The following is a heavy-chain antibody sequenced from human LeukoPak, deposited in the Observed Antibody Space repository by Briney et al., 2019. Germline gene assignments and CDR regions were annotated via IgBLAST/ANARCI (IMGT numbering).Heavy chain of an antibody. J-gene: IGHJ2*01. CDR2: IIPVFGTA. V-gene: IGHV1-69*05. D-gene: IGHD3/OR15-3a*01. CDR3: AREEDWGQYWYFDL. Sequence: SVKVSCKASGGTFSSYAISWVRQAPGQGLEWMGRIIPVFGTANYAQKFQGRVTITTDESTSTAYMELSSLRSEDTAVYYCAREEDWGQYWYFDLWGRGTLVTVSS. CDR1: GGTFSSYA.